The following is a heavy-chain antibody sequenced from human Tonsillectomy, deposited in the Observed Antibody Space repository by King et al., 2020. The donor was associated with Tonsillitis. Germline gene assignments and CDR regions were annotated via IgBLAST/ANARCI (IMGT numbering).Heavy chain of an antibody. V-gene: IGHV4-59*01. J-gene: IGHJ3*02. CDR1: GGAISSYY. CDR3: ARKGLYSYDAFDI. D-gene: IGHD5-18*01. Sequence: QLQESGPGLVKPSETLSLTCTVSGGAISSYYWSWFCQPPGPGLEWIGCIYYSVSTNYNPSPKSRVTISVATSKTQFSLKLCSVTAADTAVYYCARKGLYSYDAFDIWGQGTMVTVSS. CDR2: IYYSVST.